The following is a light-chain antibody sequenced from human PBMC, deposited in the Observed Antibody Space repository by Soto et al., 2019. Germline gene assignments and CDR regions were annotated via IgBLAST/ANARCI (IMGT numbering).Light chain of an antibody. Sequence: DIPMTQSPSTLSASIGDRVTIACRASQGISNWLAWYQQKPGKAPKLLIFHASSLEGGVPSRFSGSGSGTEFTLTISSLQSDDFATYYCQQYNTYPTFGQGTRVEIK. J-gene: IGKJ1*01. CDR2: HAS. CDR3: QQYNTYPT. CDR1: QGISNW. V-gene: IGKV1-5*01.